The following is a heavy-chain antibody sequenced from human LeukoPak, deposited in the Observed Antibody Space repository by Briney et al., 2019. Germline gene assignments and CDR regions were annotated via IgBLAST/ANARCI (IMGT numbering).Heavy chain of an antibody. CDR3: AREMGYYDILTGYYTLHNWFDP. J-gene: IGHJ5*02. CDR2: IIPIFGTA. CDR1: GGTFSSYA. V-gene: IGHV1-69*01. D-gene: IGHD3-9*01. Sequence: SVKVSCKASGGTFSSYAISWVRQAPGQGLEWMGGIIPIFGTANYAQKFQGRVTITADESTSTAYMELSSLRSEDTAVYYCAREMGYYDILTGYYTLHNWFDPWGQGTLVTVSS.